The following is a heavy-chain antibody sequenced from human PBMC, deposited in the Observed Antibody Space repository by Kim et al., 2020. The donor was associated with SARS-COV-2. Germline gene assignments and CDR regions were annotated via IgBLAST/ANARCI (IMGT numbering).Heavy chain of an antibody. V-gene: IGHV3-21*01. CDR2: ISSSSSYI. CDR3: ARVYSGSYYGLDY. CDR1: GFTFSSYS. D-gene: IGHD1-26*01. J-gene: IGHJ4*02. Sequence: GGSLRLSCAASGFTFSSYSMNWVRQAPGKGLEWVSSISSSSSYIYYADSVKGRFTISRDNAKNSLYLQMNSLRAEDTAVYYCARVYSGSYYGLDYWGQGTLVTVSS.